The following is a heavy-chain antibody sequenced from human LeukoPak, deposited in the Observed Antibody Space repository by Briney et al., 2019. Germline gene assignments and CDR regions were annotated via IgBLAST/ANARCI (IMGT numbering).Heavy chain of an antibody. J-gene: IGHJ4*02. CDR3: AKAFTYYYDTSGYYHFDY. V-gene: IGHV3-23*01. Sequence: PGGSLRLSCEASGFTFSSYAMSWVRQAPGKGLEWVSAISGSGGSTYYADSVKGRFTISRDNSENTLFLQMNSLRAEDTAVYYCAKAFTYYYDTSGYYHFDYWGQGTLVTVSS. CDR2: ISGSGGST. CDR1: GFTFSSYA. D-gene: IGHD3-22*01.